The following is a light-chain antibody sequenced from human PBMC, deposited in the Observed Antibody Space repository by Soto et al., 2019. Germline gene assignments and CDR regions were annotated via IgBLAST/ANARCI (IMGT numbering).Light chain of an antibody. J-gene: IGLJ2*01. CDR1: SSNIGGNI. CDR3: AAWDDSLNGPV. Sequence: QLVLTQPPSASGTPGQRVTISCSGSSSNIGGNIVIWYQQLPGTAPKLLIYTNNQRPSGVPDRFSGSKSGTSASLAISGLQSEDEADYYCAAWDDSLNGPVFGGGTKLTVL. V-gene: IGLV1-44*01. CDR2: TNN.